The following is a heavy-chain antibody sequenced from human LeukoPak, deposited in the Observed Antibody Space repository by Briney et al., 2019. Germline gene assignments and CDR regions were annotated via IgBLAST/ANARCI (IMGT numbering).Heavy chain of an antibody. V-gene: IGHV4-30-4*08. J-gene: IGHJ4*02. CDR2: IYYSGSS. CDR1: GASINSGDYY. Sequence: PSETLSLTCSVSGASINSGDYYWTWIRQPPGKGLEWIGYIYYSGSSYYNPSLKSRVSISVDTSKNQFSLELSVTAADTAVYYCASTTVVPAAIDYWGQGTLVTVSS. D-gene: IGHD2-2*01. CDR3: ASTTVVPAAIDY.